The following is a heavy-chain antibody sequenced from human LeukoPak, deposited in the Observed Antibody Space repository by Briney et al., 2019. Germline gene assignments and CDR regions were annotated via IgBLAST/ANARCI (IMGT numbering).Heavy chain of an antibody. Sequence: PSETLSLTCAVYGGSFSGYYWSWIRQPPGKGLEWIGEINHSGSTNYNPSLKSRVTISVDTSKNQFSLKLSSVTAADTAVYYCARGRMATDTERGPYYFDYWGQGTLVTVSS. CDR3: ARGRMATDTERGPYYFDY. CDR1: GGSFSGYY. J-gene: IGHJ4*02. D-gene: IGHD5-24*01. CDR2: INHSGST. V-gene: IGHV4-34*01.